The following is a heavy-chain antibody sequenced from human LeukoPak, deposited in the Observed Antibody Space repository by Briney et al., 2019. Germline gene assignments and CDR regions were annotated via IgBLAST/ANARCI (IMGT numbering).Heavy chain of an antibody. CDR2: INPNSGGT. Sequence: ASVKVSCKASGYTFTGYYIHWVRQAPGQGLEWMGWINPNSGGTNYAQKSQGRVTMTRDTSISTAYMELNSLRSDDTAVYYCARDFVPYYYYMDVWGKGTTVTVSS. V-gene: IGHV1-2*02. D-gene: IGHD3-3*01. CDR1: GYTFTGYY. CDR3: ARDFVPYYYYMDV. J-gene: IGHJ6*03.